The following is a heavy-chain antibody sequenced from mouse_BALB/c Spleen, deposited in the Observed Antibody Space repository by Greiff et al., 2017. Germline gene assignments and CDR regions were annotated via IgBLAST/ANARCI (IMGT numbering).Heavy chain of an antibody. J-gene: IGHJ2*01. CDR2: INPSNGRT. CDR3: ARDGYYSGDY. Sequence: QVQLQQPGAELVKPGASVKLSCKASGYTFTSYWMHWVKQRPGQGLEWIGEINPSNGRTNYNEKFKSKATLTVDKSSSTAYMQLSSLTSEDSAVYYCARDGYYSGDYWGQGTTLTVSS. D-gene: IGHD2-3*01. CDR1: GYTFTSYW. V-gene: IGHV1S81*02.